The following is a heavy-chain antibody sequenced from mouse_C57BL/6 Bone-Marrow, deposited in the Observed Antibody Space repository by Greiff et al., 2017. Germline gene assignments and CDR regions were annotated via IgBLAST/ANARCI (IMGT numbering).Heavy chain of an antibody. CDR2: INPYNGGT. Sequence: VQLQQSGPVLVKPGASVKMSCKASGYTFTDYYMNWVKQSHGKSLEWIGVINPYNGGTSYNQKFKGKATLTVDKSSSTAYMELNSLTSEDSAVYYCARGPLMYYYGSSYWYFDVWGTGTTVTVSS. CDR3: ARGPLMYYYGSSYWYFDV. V-gene: IGHV1-19*01. CDR1: GYTFTDYY. J-gene: IGHJ1*03. D-gene: IGHD1-1*01.